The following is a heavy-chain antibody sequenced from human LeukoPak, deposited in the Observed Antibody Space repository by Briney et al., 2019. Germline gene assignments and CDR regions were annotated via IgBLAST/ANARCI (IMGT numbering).Heavy chain of an antibody. CDR2: ISYDGSNK. V-gene: IGHV3-30*18. J-gene: IGHJ1*01. D-gene: IGHD6-13*01. Sequence: GGSLRLSCAASGFTFSSYGMHWVRQAPGKGLEWVAVISYDGSNKYYADSVKGRFTISRDNSKNTLYLQMNSLRAEDTAVYYCAKGVTSSKIAAAGTLSEYFQHWGQGTLVTVSS. CDR3: AKGVTSSKIAAAGTLSEYFQH. CDR1: GFTFSSYG.